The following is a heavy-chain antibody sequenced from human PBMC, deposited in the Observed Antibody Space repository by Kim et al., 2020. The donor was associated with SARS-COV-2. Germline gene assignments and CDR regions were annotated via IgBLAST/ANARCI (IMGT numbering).Heavy chain of an antibody. CDR3: ARATVTTSYNWFDP. CDR2: IYYSGST. D-gene: IGHD4-17*01. V-gene: IGHV4-30-4*01. Sequence: SETLSLTCTVSGGSISSGDYYWSWIRQPPGKGLEWIGYIYYSGSTYYNPSLKSRVTISVDTSKNQFSLKLSSVTAADTAVYYCARATVTTSYNWFDPWGQGTLVTVSS. CDR1: GGSISSGDYY. J-gene: IGHJ5*02.